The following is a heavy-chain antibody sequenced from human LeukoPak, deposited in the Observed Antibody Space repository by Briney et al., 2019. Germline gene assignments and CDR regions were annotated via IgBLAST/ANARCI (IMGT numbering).Heavy chain of an antibody. CDR2: ISYDGSNK. CDR1: GFTFSSYG. J-gene: IGHJ4*02. Sequence: PGGSLGLSCAASGFTFSSYGMHWVRQAPGKGLEWVAVISYDGSNKYYADSVKGRFTISRDNSKNTLYLQMNSLRAEDTAVYYCAKGRDSSSWLDYFDYWGQGTLVTVSS. D-gene: IGHD6-13*01. CDR3: AKGRDSSSWLDYFDY. V-gene: IGHV3-30*18.